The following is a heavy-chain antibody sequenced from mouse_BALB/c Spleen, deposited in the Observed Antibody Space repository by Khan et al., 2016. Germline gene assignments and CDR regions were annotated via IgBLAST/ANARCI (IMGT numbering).Heavy chain of an antibody. D-gene: IGHD2-14*01. CDR3: ARRVRWYFDV. J-gene: IGHJ1*01. V-gene: IGHV9-2-1*01. CDR2: KNTETGEP. CDR1: GYTFTDYS. Sequence: QIQLVQSGPELKKPGETVKISCKASGYTFTDYSMHWVKQAPGKGLKWMGWKNTETGEPTYADDFKGRFAFSLEPSASTAYLQINNLKNETTATDFCARRVRWYFDVWGAGTTVTVSS.